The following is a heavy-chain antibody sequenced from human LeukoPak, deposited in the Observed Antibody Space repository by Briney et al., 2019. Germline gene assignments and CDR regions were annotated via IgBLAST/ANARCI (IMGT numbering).Heavy chain of an antibody. CDR1: GFTFSNYA. CDR2: FSGGGGNT. D-gene: IGHD3-22*01. V-gene: IGHV3-23*01. CDR3: AKENQYYYDSSGYFDF. J-gene: IGHJ4*02. Sequence: HPGGSLRLSCAASGFTFSNYAMNWVRQAPGKGLEWVSTFSGGGGNTYYADSVKGRFTISRDNSKNTLYLQMNSLRAEDTAVYYCAKENQYYYDSSGYFDFWGQGTLVTVSS.